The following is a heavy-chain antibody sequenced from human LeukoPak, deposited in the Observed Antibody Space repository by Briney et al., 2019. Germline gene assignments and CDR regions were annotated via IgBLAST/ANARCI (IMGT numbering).Heavy chain of an antibody. J-gene: IGHJ6*02. CDR1: GFTFSSYA. CDR3: ANEFSVQQLAYYYGMDV. V-gene: IGHV3-23*01. D-gene: IGHD6-13*01. CDR2: ISGSGGST. Sequence: GGSLRLSCAASGFTFSSYAMSWVRQAPGKGLEWVSAISGSGGSTYYADSVKGRFTISRDNSKNSLYLQMNSLRAEDTAVYYCANEFSVQQLAYYYGMDVWGQGTTVTVSS.